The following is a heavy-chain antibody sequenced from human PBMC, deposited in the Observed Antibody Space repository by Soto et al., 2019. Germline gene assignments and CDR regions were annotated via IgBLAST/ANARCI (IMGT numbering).Heavy chain of an antibody. CDR2: IYYSGST. CDR1: GGSISSSSYY. D-gene: IGHD6-13*01. J-gene: IGHJ3*02. Sequence: QLQLQESGPGLVKPSETLSLTCTVSGGSISSSSYYWGWIRQPPGKGLEWIGSIYYSGSTYYNPSLKRRVTISRDTSKNQFSLRLRSVTAADTAVYYCARGRQQLVLDAFDIWGQGTMVTVSS. CDR3: ARGRQQLVLDAFDI. V-gene: IGHV4-39*01.